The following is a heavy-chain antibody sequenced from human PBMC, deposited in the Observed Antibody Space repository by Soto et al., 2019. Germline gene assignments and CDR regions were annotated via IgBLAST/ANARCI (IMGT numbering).Heavy chain of an antibody. D-gene: IGHD2-8*02. CDR1: GHSVSGNSAA. J-gene: IGHJ4*02. CDR3: PSAFPYHESTDREVHY. V-gene: IGHV6-1*01. Sequence: PWPTLSLPWAISGHSVSGNSAAWNWIRQSPSRGREWLGRTYYRSKWYNDYAVSVKSRITVTPDTSKNQFALHLNSVTPEDTAVYYCPSAFPYHESTDREVHYCGQGSLVTVS. CDR2: TYYRSKWYN.